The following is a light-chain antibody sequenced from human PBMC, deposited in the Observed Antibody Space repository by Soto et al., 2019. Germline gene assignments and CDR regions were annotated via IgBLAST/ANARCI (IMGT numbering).Light chain of an antibody. CDR2: DDN. Sequence: QSVLTQPRSVSVAPREKVSLSCAGSSPIIGCDSVSWYQQLPGTAPKLLIYDDNQRPSGIPDRFSGSKSGTSATLGIIGFQTGDEADYYCGSWENSLSAYVFGTGTKVTVL. CDR1: SPIIGCDS. J-gene: IGLJ1*01. V-gene: IGLV1-51*01. CDR3: GSWENSLSAYV.